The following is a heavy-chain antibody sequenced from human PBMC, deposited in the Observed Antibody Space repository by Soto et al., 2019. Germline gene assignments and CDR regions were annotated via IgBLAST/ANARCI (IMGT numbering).Heavy chain of an antibody. CDR1: GFTFDDYA. V-gene: IGHV3-9*01. J-gene: IGHJ6*02. D-gene: IGHD3-3*01. Sequence: GGSLRLSCAASGFTFDDYAMHWVRQAPGKGLEWVSGISWNSGSIGYADSVKGRFTISRDNAKNSLYLQMNSLRAEDTALYYCAKAYYDFWSGYYLYYGMDVWAKGPRSPYP. CDR3: AKAYYDFWSGYYLYYGMDV. CDR2: ISWNSGSI.